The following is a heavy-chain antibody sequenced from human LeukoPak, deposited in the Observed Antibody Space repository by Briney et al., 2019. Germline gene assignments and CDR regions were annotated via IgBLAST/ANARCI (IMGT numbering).Heavy chain of an antibody. CDR2: INWNGGST. CDR3: ARSRQLVPYYFDY. J-gene: IGHJ4*02. CDR1: GFTFSSYE. Sequence: GGSLRLSCAASGFTFSSYEMNWVRQAPGKGLEWVSGINWNGGSTVYADSVKGRLTISRDNAKNSLYLQMNSLRAEDTALYYCARSRQLVPYYFDYWGQGTLVTVSS. D-gene: IGHD6-13*01. V-gene: IGHV3-20*04.